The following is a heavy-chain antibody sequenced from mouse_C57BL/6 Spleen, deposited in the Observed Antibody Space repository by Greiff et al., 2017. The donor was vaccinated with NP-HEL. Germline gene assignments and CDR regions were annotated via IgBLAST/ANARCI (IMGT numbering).Heavy chain of an antibody. CDR2: IDPSDSYT. CDR1: GYTFTSYW. CDR3: ARRAAQATFAY. V-gene: IGHV1-50*01. D-gene: IGHD3-2*02. J-gene: IGHJ3*01. Sequence: QVQLQQPGAELVKPGASVKLSCKASGYTFTSYWMQWVKQRPGQGLEWIGEIDPSDSYTTYNQKFKGKATLTVDTSSSTAYMQLSSLTSEDSAVYYCARRAAQATFAYWGQGTLVTVSA.